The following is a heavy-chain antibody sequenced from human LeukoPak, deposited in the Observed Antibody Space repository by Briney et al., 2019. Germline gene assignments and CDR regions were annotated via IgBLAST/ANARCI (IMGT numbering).Heavy chain of an antibody. D-gene: IGHD5-18*01. CDR1: GFTFSSYA. V-gene: IGHV3-23*01. J-gene: IGHJ4*02. Sequence: GGSLRLSCAASGFTFSSYAMSWVRQAPGKGLEWVSAISGSGGSTYYADSVKGRFTISRDNSKNTLYLQMNSLRAEDTAVYYCARHFPGEYNYGLFDYWGQGALVTVSS. CDR3: ARHFPGEYNYGLFDY. CDR2: ISGSGGST.